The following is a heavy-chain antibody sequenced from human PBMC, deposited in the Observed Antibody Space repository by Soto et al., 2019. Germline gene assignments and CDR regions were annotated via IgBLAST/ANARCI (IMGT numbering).Heavy chain of an antibody. CDR2: IYPGDSDT. Sequence: GESLKISCKGSGYSLTSYWIGWVRQMPGKGLEWKGIIYPGDSDTRYSPSFQGQVTISADKSISTAYLQWSSLKASDTAMYYCARASQVVPAAMPDYYYGMDVWGQGTTVTVSS. V-gene: IGHV5-51*01. CDR3: ARASQVVPAAMPDYYYGMDV. CDR1: GYSLTSYW. D-gene: IGHD2-2*01. J-gene: IGHJ6*02.